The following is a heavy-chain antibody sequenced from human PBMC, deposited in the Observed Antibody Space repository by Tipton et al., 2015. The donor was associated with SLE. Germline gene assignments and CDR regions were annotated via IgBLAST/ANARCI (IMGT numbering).Heavy chain of an antibody. CDR2: IYINGNT. CDR1: GASLNSGNSY. CDR3: ARGFGASWVDY. Sequence: TLSLTCTVSGASLNSGNSYWSWIRQPAGKALEWIGHIYINGNTNYHPSLKSRVTISMDASNNQFSLKLTSLTAADTAVYYCARGFGASWVDYWGQGTLVTVSS. J-gene: IGHJ4*02. V-gene: IGHV4-61*09. D-gene: IGHD2-2*01.